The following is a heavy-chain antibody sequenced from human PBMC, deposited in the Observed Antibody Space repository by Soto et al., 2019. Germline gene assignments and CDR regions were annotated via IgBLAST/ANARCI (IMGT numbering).Heavy chain of an antibody. Sequence: PXATLSLTCSVSGGSIRPFIWAWVRQPPGKGLEYIGFIYDTGYANYNPSLKSRVTISVDTSKNEFSLKLTSVTAADTAVYYCARASVGYCSTTTCPPGMDVWGQGTTVTVSS. V-gene: IGHV4-59*01. CDR3: ARASVGYCSTTTCPPGMDV. D-gene: IGHD2-2*03. J-gene: IGHJ6*02. CDR2: IYDTGYA. CDR1: GGSIRPFI.